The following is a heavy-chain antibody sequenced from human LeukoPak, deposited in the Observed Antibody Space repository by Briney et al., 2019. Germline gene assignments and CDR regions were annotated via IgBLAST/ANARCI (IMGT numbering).Heavy chain of an antibody. D-gene: IGHD3-10*01. V-gene: IGHV4-59*01. J-gene: IGHJ4*02. CDR2: IYYCGST. Sequence: ASETLSLTCTVSGGSISRYYWSWVGQPPGKGLEWIGDIYYCGSTNYNPSLKSRVTISVDTSKNQFSLKLSSVTAADTAVYYCARTLVFDYWGQRTLVTVSS. CDR3: ARTLVFDY. CDR1: GGSISRYY.